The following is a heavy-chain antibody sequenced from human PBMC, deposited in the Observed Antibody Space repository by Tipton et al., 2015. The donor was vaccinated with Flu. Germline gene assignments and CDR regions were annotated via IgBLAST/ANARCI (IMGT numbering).Heavy chain of an antibody. J-gene: IGHJ4*02. Sequence: LRLSCTVSGGSISSFYWSWIRQPPGKGLEWIGYIYYSGSTNYNPSLKSRVTISVDTSKNQFSLKLSSVTAADTAVYYCARAPDSIVGATVFDYWGQGTLVTVSS. V-gene: IGHV4-59*01. D-gene: IGHD1-26*01. CDR1: GGSISSFY. CDR2: IYYSGST. CDR3: ARAPDSIVGATVFDY.